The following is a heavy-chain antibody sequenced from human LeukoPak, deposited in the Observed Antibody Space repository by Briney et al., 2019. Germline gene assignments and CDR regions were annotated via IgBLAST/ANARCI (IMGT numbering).Heavy chain of an antibody. CDR2: IYYSGST. D-gene: IGHD5-24*01. CDR1: GGSISSYY. V-gene: IGHV4-59*01. CDR3: ARAGRDGYQYYFDY. J-gene: IGHJ4*02. Sequence: SETLSLTCTVSGGSISSYYWSWIRQPPGKGLEWIGYIYYSGSTIYNPSLKSRVTISVDTSKNQFSLKLSSVTAADTAVYYCARAGRDGYQYYFDYWGQGTLVTVSS.